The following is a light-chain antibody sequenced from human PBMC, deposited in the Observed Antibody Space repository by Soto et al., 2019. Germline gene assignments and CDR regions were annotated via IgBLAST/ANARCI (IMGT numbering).Light chain of an antibody. CDR2: WAS. J-gene: IGKJ2*03. CDR1: QSVLYSSNNENY. V-gene: IGKV4-1*01. CDR3: QQYYSTPDS. Sequence: EIVMTQPPYSLAVSLGERASINCKSSQSVLYSSNNENYLARHQQNPGQSPKLHIHWASTRKSGVPDRFSGSGYGPDLTLTISSLPAEDLAVYFCQQYYSTPDSFGQGTKLAIK.